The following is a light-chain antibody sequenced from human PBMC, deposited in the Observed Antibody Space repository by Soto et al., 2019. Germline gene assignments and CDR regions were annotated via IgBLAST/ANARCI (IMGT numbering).Light chain of an antibody. Sequence: EIVLTQSPGTLSLSPGERATLSCRASQSVSNSLAWYQQKPGQAPRLLIYGASRRDTVIPDRFSGSGSGTDFTLTISRLEAEDVAVYCCQQYGGSPQTFGQGTNVEIK. CDR3: QQYGGSPQT. CDR1: QSVSNS. CDR2: GAS. V-gene: IGKV3-20*01. J-gene: IGKJ1*01.